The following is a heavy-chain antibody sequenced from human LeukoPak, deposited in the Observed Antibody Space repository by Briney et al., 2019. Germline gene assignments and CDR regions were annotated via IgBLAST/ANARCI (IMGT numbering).Heavy chain of an antibody. J-gene: IGHJ4*02. V-gene: IGHV3-9*01. CDR3: ARGGYSGYADTRYYFDY. Sequence: PGGSLRLSCAASGFTFDDYAMHWVRQAPGKGLEWVSGISWNSGSIGHADSVKGRFTVSRDNAKNSLYLQMNSLRAEDTAVYYCARGGYSGYADTRYYFDYWGQGTLVTVSS. D-gene: IGHD5-12*01. CDR1: GFTFDDYA. CDR2: ISWNSGSI.